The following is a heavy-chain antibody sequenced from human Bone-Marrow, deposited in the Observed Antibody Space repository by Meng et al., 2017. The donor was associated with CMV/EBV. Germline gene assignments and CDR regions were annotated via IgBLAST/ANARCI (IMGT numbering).Heavy chain of an antibody. J-gene: IGHJ5*02. V-gene: IGHV4-38-2*02. CDR2: IYHSGST. CDR1: GYSISSGYY. Sequence: SETLSLTCTVSGYSISSGYYWGWIRQPPGKGLEWIGSIYHSGSTYYNPSLKSRVTISVDTSKNQFSLKLSSVTAADTAVYYCARVGGLGFDPWGQGTRVTVSS. D-gene: IGHD3-16*01. CDR3: ARVGGLGFDP.